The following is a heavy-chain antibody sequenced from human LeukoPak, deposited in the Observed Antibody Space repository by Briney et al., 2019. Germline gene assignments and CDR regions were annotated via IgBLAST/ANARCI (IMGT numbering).Heavy chain of an antibody. CDR1: GFTFSNYA. CDR2: IRVSGAST. D-gene: IGHD2-21*01. CDR3: AKVMIEGDGWFDP. V-gene: IGHV3-23*01. Sequence: GGSLRLSCAASGFTFSNYAMSWVRQAPGKGLEWVSCIRVSGASTYYADSVKGRFTISRDISNNTLYLQMNSLRGEDTCANDCAKVMIEGDGWFDPWGQGTLVTVSS. J-gene: IGHJ5*02.